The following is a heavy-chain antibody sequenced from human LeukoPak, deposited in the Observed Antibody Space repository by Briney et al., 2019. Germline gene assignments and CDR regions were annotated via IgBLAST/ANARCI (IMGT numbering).Heavy chain of an antibody. Sequence: GGSLRLSRAASGFTFSSYSMNWVRQAPGKGLEWVSYISSSSSTIYYADSVKGRFTISRDNAKNSLYLQMNSLRAEDTAVYYCAKDGLRFLEWLLSLDYWGQGTLVTVSS. V-gene: IGHV3-48*01. CDR1: GFTFSSYS. CDR2: ISSSSSTI. J-gene: IGHJ4*02. CDR3: AKDGLRFLEWLLSLDY. D-gene: IGHD3-3*01.